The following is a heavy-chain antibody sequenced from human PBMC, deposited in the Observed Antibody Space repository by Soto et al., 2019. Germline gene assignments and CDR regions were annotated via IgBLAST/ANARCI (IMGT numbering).Heavy chain of an antibody. Sequence: EVQLLESGGTLVQVGGSLRLSCVASGFSFSNYAVTWVRQAPGKGLEWVSAISGSGAGTYYADSVKGRFTISRDNSKNTVHLQMKSLRVEDTAVYHCAKRIKSGSNYGGNAMDVWGQGTTVIVS. V-gene: IGHV3-23*01. CDR3: AKRIKSGSNYGGNAMDV. CDR1: GFSFSNYA. J-gene: IGHJ6*01. CDR2: ISGSGAGT. D-gene: IGHD1-26*01.